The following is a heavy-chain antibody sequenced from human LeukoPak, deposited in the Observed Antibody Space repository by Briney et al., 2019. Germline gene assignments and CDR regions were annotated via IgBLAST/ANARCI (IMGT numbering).Heavy chain of an antibody. D-gene: IGHD6-19*01. V-gene: IGHV3-7*03. J-gene: IGHJ4*02. CDR3: ARENDSGWSGPFDC. CDR2: IKQDGSEK. Sequence: GGSLRLSCAASGFTFSSYAMTWVRQAPGKGLEWVANIKQDGSEKYYVDSVKGRFTISRDNAKNSLYLQVNSLRAEDTAVYYCARENDSGWSGPFDCWGQGTLVTVSS. CDR1: GFTFSSYA.